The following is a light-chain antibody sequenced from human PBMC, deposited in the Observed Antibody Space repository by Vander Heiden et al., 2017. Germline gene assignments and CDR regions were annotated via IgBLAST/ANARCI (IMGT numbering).Light chain of an antibody. CDR1: QSISSY. CDR2: AAS. Sequence: DIQMTQSPSSLSASAGDRVTITCRASQSISSYLNWYQQKPGKAPKLLIYAASSLQSGVPSRFSGSGSGTDFTLSISSLQPEDFATYYCQHSSSNPWTFGQGTKVEIK. V-gene: IGKV1-39*01. J-gene: IGKJ1*01. CDR3: QHSSSNPWT.